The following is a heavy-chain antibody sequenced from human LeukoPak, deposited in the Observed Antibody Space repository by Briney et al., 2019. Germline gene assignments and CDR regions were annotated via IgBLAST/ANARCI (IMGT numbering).Heavy chain of an antibody. CDR2: INPNSGGT. J-gene: IGHJ5*02. D-gene: IGHD6-13*01. Sequence: ASVKVSCKASGYTFTGYYMHWVRQAPGQGLEWMGWINPNSGGTNYAQKFQGRVTMTTDTSTSTVYMEVRGLRSDDTAMYYCARDVGITVADSFDPWGQGTLVTVSS. V-gene: IGHV1-2*02. CDR3: ARDVGITVADSFDP. CDR1: GYTFTGYY.